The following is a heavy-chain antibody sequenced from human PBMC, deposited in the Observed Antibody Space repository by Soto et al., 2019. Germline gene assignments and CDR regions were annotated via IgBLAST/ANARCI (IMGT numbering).Heavy chain of an antibody. CDR2: IDPSDSYT. CDR3: VKRLRAVSISGPWFDP. Sequence: PGESLKISCKRSGYSFTSYWISWVRQMPGKGLEWMGRIDPSDSYTNYSPSFQGHVTISADKSISTAYLQWSSLKASDTAMYYCVKRLRAVSISGPWFDPWGQGTLVTVPQ. CDR1: GYSFTSYW. V-gene: IGHV5-10-1*01. J-gene: IGHJ5*02. D-gene: IGHD1-1*01.